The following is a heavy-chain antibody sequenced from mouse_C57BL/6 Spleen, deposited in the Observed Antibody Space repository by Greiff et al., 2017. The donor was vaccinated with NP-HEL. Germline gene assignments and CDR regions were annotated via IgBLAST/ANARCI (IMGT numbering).Heavy chain of an antibody. CDR3: ARSYDGYYMDY. Sequence: VQLQQSGPELVKPGASVKISCKASGYTFTDYYMNWVKQSHGKSLEWIGDINPNNGGTSYNQKFKGKATLTVDKSSSTAYMELRSLTSEDSAVYYCARSYDGYYMDYWGQGTSVTVSS. CDR1: GYTFTDYY. V-gene: IGHV1-26*01. CDR2: INPNNGGT. J-gene: IGHJ4*01. D-gene: IGHD2-3*01.